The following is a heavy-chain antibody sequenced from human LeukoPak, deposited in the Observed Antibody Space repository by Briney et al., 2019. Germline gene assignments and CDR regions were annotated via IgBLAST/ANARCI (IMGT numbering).Heavy chain of an antibody. D-gene: IGHD2-2*01. CDR1: EFTFSSYS. CDR3: ATYSSSNGREFQY. Sequence: GGSLRLSCAASEFTFSSYSMNWVRQAPGKGLEWVSSISGSSNYTYYADSVKGRFTISRDNAKNSLYLQMNSLRAEDTAVYYCATYSSSNGREFQYWGQGTLVTVSS. CDR2: ISGSSNYT. J-gene: IGHJ1*01. V-gene: IGHV3-21*01.